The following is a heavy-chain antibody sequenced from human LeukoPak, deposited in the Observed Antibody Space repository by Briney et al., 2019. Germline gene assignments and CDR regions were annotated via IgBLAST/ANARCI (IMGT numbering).Heavy chain of an antibody. Sequence: GGSLRLSCAASGFNFISYWMTWVRQAPGKGLEWVANIKKDASEKYCVDSVKGRFTISRDDARNSLYLQMNSLRADDTAIYYCTRGGYGSSKFWGDWGQGTMVTVSS. CDR1: GFNFISYW. CDR3: TRGGYGSSKFWGD. D-gene: IGHD3-16*01. CDR2: IKKDASEK. V-gene: IGHV3-7*01. J-gene: IGHJ3*01.